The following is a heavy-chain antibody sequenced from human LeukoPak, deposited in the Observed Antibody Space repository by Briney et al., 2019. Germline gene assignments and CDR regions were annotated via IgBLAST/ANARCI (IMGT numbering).Heavy chain of an antibody. D-gene: IGHD6-19*01. V-gene: IGHV4-4*02. Sequence: SGTLSLTCAVSGGSISSSNWWSWVRQPPGKGLEWIGEIYHSGSTNYNPSLKSRVTISVDKSKNQFSLKLSSVTAADTAVYYCARPAGTYDYSYGMDVWGQGTTVTVSS. CDR1: GGSISSSNW. CDR2: IYHSGST. J-gene: IGHJ6*02. CDR3: ARPAGTYDYSYGMDV.